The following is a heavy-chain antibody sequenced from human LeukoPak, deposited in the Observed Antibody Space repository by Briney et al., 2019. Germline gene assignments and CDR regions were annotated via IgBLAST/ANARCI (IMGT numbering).Heavy chain of an antibody. V-gene: IGHV3-21*01. Sequence: PGGSLILSCAASGFTFSSYTMNWVRQAPGKGLEWVSSISSSSSYIYYADSVKGRFTISRDNAKNSLSLQMNSLRAEDTAVYYCARGGEPVGFDYWGQGTLVTVSS. CDR3: ARGGEPVGFDY. D-gene: IGHD1-26*01. CDR2: ISSSSSYI. CDR1: GFTFSSYT. J-gene: IGHJ4*02.